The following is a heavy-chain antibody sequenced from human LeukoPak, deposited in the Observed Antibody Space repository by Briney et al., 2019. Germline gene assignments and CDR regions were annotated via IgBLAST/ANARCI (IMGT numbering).Heavy chain of an antibody. J-gene: IGHJ6*02. CDR2: IYHSGSP. Sequence: SETLSLTCAVSGGSISSNNWWGWVRQPPGKGLEWIGEIYHSGSPNYNPSLKSRVTISVDKSRNHFSLNLSSVTAADTAVYYCAREVRKLLTYYYYGMDVWGQGTTVTVSS. CDR1: GGSISSNNW. V-gene: IGHV4-4*02. D-gene: IGHD2-15*01. CDR3: AREVRKLLTYYYYGMDV.